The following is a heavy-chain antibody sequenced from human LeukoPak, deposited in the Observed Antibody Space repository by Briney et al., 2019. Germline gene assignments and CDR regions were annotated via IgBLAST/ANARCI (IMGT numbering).Heavy chain of an antibody. CDR2: ISSSGIYI. CDR3: ATRRDDFWSGPFDP. CDR1: GSNFNSYT. D-gene: IGHD3-3*01. V-gene: IGHV3-21*01. J-gene: IGHJ5*02. Sequence: PGGSLRLSCAAPGSNFNSYTMNWVRQAPGKGLEWVSSISSSGIYIYYADSVKGRFAISRDNTKNSLYLQMNSLRAEDTAVYYCATRRDDFWSGPFDPWGQGTLVTVSS.